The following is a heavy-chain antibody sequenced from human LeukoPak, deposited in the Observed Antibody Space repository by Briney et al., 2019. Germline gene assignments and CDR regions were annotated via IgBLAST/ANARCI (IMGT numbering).Heavy chain of an antibody. CDR3: AKTGYYESSGDAFDI. V-gene: IGHV3-23*01. Sequence: GGSLRLSCAASGFTFSSYGISWVRQAPGKGLEWVSAISASGGTTYYADSVKGHFTISRDNSKNTLYLQMNSLSAEDTAVYYCAKTGYYESSGDAFDIWGQGTMVTVSS. J-gene: IGHJ3*02. CDR2: ISASGGTT. CDR1: GFTFSSYG. D-gene: IGHD3-22*01.